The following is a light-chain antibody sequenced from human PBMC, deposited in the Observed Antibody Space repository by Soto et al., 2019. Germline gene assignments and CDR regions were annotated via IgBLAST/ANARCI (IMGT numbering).Light chain of an antibody. CDR1: QYIDRW. CDR3: QRDNSY. Sequence: DIPMTQSPSTLSASVGDRVTITCRASQYIDRWLAWFQQKPGKAPKLLIYDTSTLKSGVPSRFSGSGSGTEFTLTISSLQPDDFATYYCQRDNSYFGPGTKVDIK. V-gene: IGKV1-5*01. J-gene: IGKJ3*01. CDR2: DTS.